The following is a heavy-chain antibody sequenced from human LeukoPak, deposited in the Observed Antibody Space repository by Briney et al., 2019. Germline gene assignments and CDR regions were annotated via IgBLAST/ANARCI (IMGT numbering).Heavy chain of an antibody. CDR2: IYYSGST. CDR3: ARSQIGYSYGHFDY. CDR1: GGSISSYY. D-gene: IGHD5-18*01. J-gene: IGHJ4*02. Sequence: PSETLPLTCTVSGGSISSYYWSWIRQPPGKGLEWIGYIYYSGSTNYNPSLKSRVTISVDTSKNQFSLKLSSVTAADTAVYYCARSQIGYSYGHFDYWGQGTLVTVSS. V-gene: IGHV4-59*01.